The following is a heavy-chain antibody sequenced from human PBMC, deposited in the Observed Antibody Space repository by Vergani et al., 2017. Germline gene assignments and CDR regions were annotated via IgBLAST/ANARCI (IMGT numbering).Heavy chain of an antibody. V-gene: IGHV1-24*01. D-gene: IGHD2-8*01. J-gene: IGHJ6*03. CDR3: ATQLKTEYCTNGVCPRYYYYYYMDV. CDR1: GYTLTELS. Sequence: QVQLVQSGAEVKKPGASVKVSCKVSGYTLTELSMHWVRQAPGKGLEWMGGFDPEDGGTIYAQKFQGRVTMTEDTSTDTAYMELSSLRSEDTAVYYCATQLKTEYCTNGVCPRYYYYYYMDVWGKGTTVTVSS. CDR2: FDPEDGGT.